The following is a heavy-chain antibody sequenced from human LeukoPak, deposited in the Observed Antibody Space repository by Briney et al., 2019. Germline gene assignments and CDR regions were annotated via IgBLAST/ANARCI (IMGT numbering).Heavy chain of an antibody. CDR3: ARGEEHGSGTVHFDY. Sequence: KPSETLSLTCAVSGASISSSHWWSWVRQPPRKGLEWIGEIYHGGSTNCNSSLKGRVTISVDRSNNQFSLRLTSVTAADTAVYYCARGEEHGSGTVHFDYWGQGTLVTVSS. CDR1: GASISSSHW. CDR2: IYHGGST. J-gene: IGHJ4*02. V-gene: IGHV4-4*02. D-gene: IGHD3-10*01.